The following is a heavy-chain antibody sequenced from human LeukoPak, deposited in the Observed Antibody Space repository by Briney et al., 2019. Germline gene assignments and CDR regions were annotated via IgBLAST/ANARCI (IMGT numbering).Heavy chain of an antibody. J-gene: IGHJ4*02. V-gene: IGHV4-38-2*01. CDR1: GYSISSGYY. CDR3: ARRPEWELPRTAFDY. D-gene: IGHD1-26*01. CDR2: IYHSGST. Sequence: PSETLSLTCAVSGYSISSGYYWGWIRQPPGQGLEWIGSIYHSGSTYYNPSLKSRVTISVDTSKNQFSLKLSSVTAADTAVYYCARRPEWELPRTAFDYWGQGTLVTVSS.